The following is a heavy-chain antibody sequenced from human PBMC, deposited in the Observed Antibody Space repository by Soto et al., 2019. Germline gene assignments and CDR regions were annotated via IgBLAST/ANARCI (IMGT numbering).Heavy chain of an antibody. V-gene: IGHV4-38-2*01. J-gene: IGHJ3*01. D-gene: IGHD2-15*01. Sequence: PSETLSLTCAVSGFFISSGNYWGWIRKPPGKGLEWIGSIFHGGNTYYNPSLKSRVTISVDMSKNQFSLKLNPVTAADTAVYYCARARWYDAFDVWGQGTVVTVS. CDR2: IFHGGNT. CDR1: GFFISSGNY. CDR3: ARARWYDAFDV.